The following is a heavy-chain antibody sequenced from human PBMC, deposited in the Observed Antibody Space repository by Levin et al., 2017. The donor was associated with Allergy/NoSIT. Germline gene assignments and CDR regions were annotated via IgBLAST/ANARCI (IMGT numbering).Heavy chain of an antibody. D-gene: IGHD1-1*01. J-gene: IGHJ4*02. Sequence: GGSLRLSCAASGFTFSNYAMHWVRQAPGKGLEWVGVISDDGSSEFYIDSVKGRFTISRDNSKNRLYLQMDSLRAEYTALYYCVREIAEEGTWGQGTLVIVSS. CDR1: GFTFSNYA. CDR3: VREIAEEGT. V-gene: IGHV3-30-3*01. CDR2: ISDDGSSE.